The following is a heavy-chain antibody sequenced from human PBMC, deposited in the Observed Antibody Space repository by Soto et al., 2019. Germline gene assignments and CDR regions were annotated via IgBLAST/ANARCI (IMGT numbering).Heavy chain of an antibody. CDR1: GFTFNRYG. CDR3: ARDATGMTSLYYYYGMDV. CDR2: IWYDGSNK. Sequence: QVQLVESGGGVVQPGRSLRLSCAASGFTFNRYGMHWVRQAPGKGLEWVAVIWYDGSNKYYADSVKGRFTISRDNSKNTLYLQMNSLRAEDTAVYYCARDATGMTSLYYYYGMDVWGQGTTVTVSS. V-gene: IGHV3-33*01. D-gene: IGHD1-1*01. J-gene: IGHJ6*02.